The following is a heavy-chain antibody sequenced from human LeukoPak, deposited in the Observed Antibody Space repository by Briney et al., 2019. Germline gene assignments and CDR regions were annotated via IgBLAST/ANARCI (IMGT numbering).Heavy chain of an antibody. V-gene: IGHV1-2*02. CDR3: ARDCGSLDDFWSGYYTCYYYYGMDV. Sequence: ASVKVSCKASGYTFTGYYMHWVRQAPGQGLEWMGWINPNSGGTNYAQKLQGRVTMTTDTSTSTAYMELRSLRSDDTAVYYCARDCGSLDDFWSGYYTCYYYYGMDVWGQGTTVTVSS. J-gene: IGHJ6*02. CDR2: INPNSGGT. CDR1: GYTFTGYY. D-gene: IGHD3-3*01.